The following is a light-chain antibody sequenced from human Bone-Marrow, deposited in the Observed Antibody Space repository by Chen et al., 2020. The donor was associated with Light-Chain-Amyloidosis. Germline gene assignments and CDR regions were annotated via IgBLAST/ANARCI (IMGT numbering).Light chain of an antibody. J-gene: IGLJ3*02. CDR2: DDS. CDR3: QVWDRSSDRPV. V-gene: IGLV3-21*02. Sequence: SYVLTQPSSVSVAPGQTATIACGRNNIGSTSVHWYQQTPGQAPLLVVYDDSDRPSGIPERLSGSNSWNTATLTISRVEAWDEADYYCQVWDRSSDRPVFGGGTKLTVL. CDR1: NIGSTS.